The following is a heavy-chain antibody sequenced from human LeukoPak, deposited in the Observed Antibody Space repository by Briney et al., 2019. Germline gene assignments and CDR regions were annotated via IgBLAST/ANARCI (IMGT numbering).Heavy chain of an antibody. J-gene: IGHJ4*02. CDR2: ISVSGGST. CDR1: GFTLSSYA. D-gene: IGHD3-10*01. CDR3: AENPGSWTYFFDY. Sequence: GGSLRLSCAASGFTLSSYAMSWVRQAPGKGLEWVSSISVSGGSTYYADSVKGRFTISRDNSKNTLYLQMNSLRAEDTAVFYCAENPGSWTYFFDYWGQGTLVTVSS. V-gene: IGHV3-23*01.